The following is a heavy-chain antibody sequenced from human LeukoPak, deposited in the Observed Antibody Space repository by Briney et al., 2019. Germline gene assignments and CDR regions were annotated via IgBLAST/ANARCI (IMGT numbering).Heavy chain of an antibody. V-gene: IGHV1-2*02. Sequence: ASVKVSCKASGYTFTGYYMHWARQAPGQGLEWMGWINPNSGGTNYAQKFQGRVTMTRDTSISTAYMELSRLRSDDTAVYYCARMDRQLVQGFDYWGQGTLVTVSS. D-gene: IGHD6-13*01. CDR3: ARMDRQLVQGFDY. CDR2: INPNSGGT. J-gene: IGHJ4*02. CDR1: GYTFTGYY.